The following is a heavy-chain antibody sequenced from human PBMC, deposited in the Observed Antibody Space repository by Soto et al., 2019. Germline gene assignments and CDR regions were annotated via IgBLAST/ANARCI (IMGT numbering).Heavy chain of an antibody. J-gene: IGHJ5*02. Sequence: SETLSLTCIVSGGTISCYYWTWIRQPAGKGLEWIGRIYSSGNTKYNPSLQSRVTMSLDTSNNQFSLRLTSVTAADTAVYYCARGQRFSDWFDPWGQGTLVTVSS. D-gene: IGHD3-3*01. CDR3: ARGQRFSDWFDP. V-gene: IGHV4-4*07. CDR1: GGTISCYY. CDR2: IYSSGNT.